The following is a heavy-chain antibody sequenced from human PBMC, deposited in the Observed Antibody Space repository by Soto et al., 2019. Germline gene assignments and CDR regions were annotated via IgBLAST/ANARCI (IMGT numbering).Heavy chain of an antibody. D-gene: IGHD1-1*01. CDR1: GGSINSVNW. V-gene: IGHV4-4*02. CDR3: ARHGHNIYGFDV. CDR2: MQPTGST. J-gene: IGHJ6*02. Sequence: QVQPQESGPGLVRPSDTLSLTCAVSGGSINSVNWWSWVRQSPGKGLEWIGEMQPTGSTNYNPSLKSRVTVSMDKSRNHFSLKMYSVTAADTAVYFCARHGHNIYGFDVWGRGTTVTVSS.